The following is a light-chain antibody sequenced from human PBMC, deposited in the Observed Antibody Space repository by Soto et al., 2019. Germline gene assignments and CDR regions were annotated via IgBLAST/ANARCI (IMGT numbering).Light chain of an antibody. CDR2: DVS. CDR3: SSYTSSSTRV. V-gene: IGLV2-14*01. J-gene: IGLJ1*01. Sequence: QSALTQPASVSGSPGQWITISCTGTSSDVGAYNYVSWYQQHPGKAPKLMIYDVSNRPSGVSNRFSGSKSGNTASLTISGLQAEDEADYYCSSYTSSSTRVFGTGTKVTVL. CDR1: SSDVGAYNY.